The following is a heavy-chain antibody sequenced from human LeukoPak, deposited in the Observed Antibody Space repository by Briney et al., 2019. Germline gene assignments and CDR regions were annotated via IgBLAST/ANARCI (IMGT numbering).Heavy chain of an antibody. V-gene: IGHV3-15*01. J-gene: IGHJ5*02. CDR1: EFTFGNAW. CDR2: IQSKTDGGTT. CDR3: TANLTYSSGWYWFDP. D-gene: IGHD6-19*01. Sequence: PGGSLRLSCAASEFTFGNAWMSWVRQAPREALEWVGRIQSKTDGGTTDSAAPVKGRFTISRDDSKNTLYLQMTSLKTEDTAVYYCTANLTYSSGWYWFDPWGQGTLVTVSS.